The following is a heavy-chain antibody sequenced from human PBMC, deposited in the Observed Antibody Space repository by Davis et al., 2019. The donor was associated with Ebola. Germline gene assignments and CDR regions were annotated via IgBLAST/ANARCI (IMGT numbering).Heavy chain of an antibody. CDR1: GFTFSSNI. Sequence: GESLKISCAASGFTFSSNIMNWVRQAPGKGLEWVSYISSSSTHTDYADSVKGRFTISRDNAKNSLYLQMNSLRDEDTAVYYCARDPTTNDHYGMDVWGQGTTVIVSS. J-gene: IGHJ6*02. V-gene: IGHV3-48*02. CDR3: ARDPTTNDHYGMDV. D-gene: IGHD1-1*01. CDR2: ISSSSTHT.